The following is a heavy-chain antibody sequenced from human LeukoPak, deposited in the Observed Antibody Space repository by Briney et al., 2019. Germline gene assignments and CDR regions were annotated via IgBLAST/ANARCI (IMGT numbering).Heavy chain of an antibody. CDR2: IYPGDSET. D-gene: IGHD5-18*01. J-gene: IGHJ4*02. V-gene: IGHV5-51*01. CDR3: VRSRGYSYGYSYYFDY. Sequence: PGESLKISCKGSGYSFTTNWIGLVRQMPGKGLEWMGIIYPGDSETRYSPSFQGQVTISADKSISTAYLQWSSLKASDTAMYYCVRSRGYSYGYSYYFDYWGQGALVTVSS. CDR1: GYSFTTNW.